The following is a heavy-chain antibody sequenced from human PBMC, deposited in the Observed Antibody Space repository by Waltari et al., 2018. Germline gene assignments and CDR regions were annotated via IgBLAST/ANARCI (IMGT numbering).Heavy chain of an antibody. D-gene: IGHD3-3*01. J-gene: IGHJ6*03. V-gene: IGHV4-34*02. Sequence: QVQLQQWGAGLLKPSETLSLTCAVYGGSFSGNYWTWIRQSPGKGLEGIGEINDSGRTKYTPPLKRRVTISIDTSKNQFSLRLSSVTAADRAVYYCARGTFGVVIIPYYYYHMDVWGKGTSVTVSS. CDR3: ARGTFGVVIIPYYYYHMDV. CDR2: INDSGRT. CDR1: GGSFSGNY.